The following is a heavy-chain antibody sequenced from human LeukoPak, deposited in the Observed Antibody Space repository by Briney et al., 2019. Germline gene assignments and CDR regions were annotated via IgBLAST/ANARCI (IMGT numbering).Heavy chain of an antibody. J-gene: IGHJ3*02. CDR3: ARRSEWHLGAFDI. V-gene: IGHV5-51*01. Sequence: WGSLRLSCAASGFKFSDNYIDWVRQAPGKGLEWMGIIYAGDSDTRNSPSFQGQVTISADKSISTAYLQWSSLKASDTAMYYCARRSEWHLGAFDIWGQGTMVTVSS. CDR1: GFKFSDNY. CDR2: IYAGDSDT. D-gene: IGHD3-16*01.